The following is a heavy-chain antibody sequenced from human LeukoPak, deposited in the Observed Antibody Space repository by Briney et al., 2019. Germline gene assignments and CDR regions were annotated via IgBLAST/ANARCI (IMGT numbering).Heavy chain of an antibody. V-gene: IGHV3-21*01. CDR3: ARDRVDSRSYPAL. CDR1: GFTFSSYS. CDR2: ISSSSSYI. J-gene: IGHJ4*02. Sequence: PGGSLRLSCAASGFTFSSYSMNWVRQAPGKGLEWVSSISSSSSYIYYADSVKGRFTISRDNAKNSLYLQMNSLRAEDTAVYYCARDRVDSRSYPALWGQGTLVTVSS. D-gene: IGHD1-26*01.